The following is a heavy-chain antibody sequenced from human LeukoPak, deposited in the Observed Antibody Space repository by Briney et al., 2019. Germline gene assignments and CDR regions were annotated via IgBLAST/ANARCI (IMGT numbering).Heavy chain of an antibody. CDR2: FGISGTI. D-gene: IGHD3-22*01. CDR1: GFTVNTYD. J-gene: IGHJ4*02. Sequence: QTGGSLRLSCAASGFTVNTYDMHWVRQAPGEGPEWIAYFGISGTIYYADSVRGRFTISRDNSKNTLYLQMNSLRAEDTAVYYCASGGTITGVITTYWGQGTLVTVSS. V-gene: IGHV3-48*01. CDR3: ASGGTITGVITTY.